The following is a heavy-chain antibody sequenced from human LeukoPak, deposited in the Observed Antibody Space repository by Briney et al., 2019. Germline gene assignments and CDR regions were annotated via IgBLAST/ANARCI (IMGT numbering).Heavy chain of an antibody. CDR1: GFTFTNYA. CDR3: AKWGDYDVLTGYYDSDY. V-gene: IGHV3-23*01. CDR2: IVGSGVST. D-gene: IGHD3-9*01. J-gene: IGHJ4*02. Sequence: EASLRLSCAASGFTFTNYAMSWVRQAPGKGLEWVSAIVGSGVSTYYADSVKGRFTISRDNSKDTLYLQMNSLRAEDTAVYYCAKWGDYDVLTGYYDSDYWGQGTRVTVSS.